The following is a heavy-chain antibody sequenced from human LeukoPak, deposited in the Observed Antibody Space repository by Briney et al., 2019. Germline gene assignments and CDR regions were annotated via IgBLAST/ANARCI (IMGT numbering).Heavy chain of an antibody. CDR1: GFTFSNYW. Sequence: GGSLRLSCAASGFTFSNYWLSWVRQAPGKGLEWVANIKQDGSETYYVDSVKGRFIVSRDNAKNSLYQHMSSLRADDTAVYYCARVSAIWSGYYRDYWGQGTLVTVSS. CDR3: ARVSAIWSGYYRDY. CDR2: IKQDGSET. D-gene: IGHD3-3*01. V-gene: IGHV3-7*04. J-gene: IGHJ4*02.